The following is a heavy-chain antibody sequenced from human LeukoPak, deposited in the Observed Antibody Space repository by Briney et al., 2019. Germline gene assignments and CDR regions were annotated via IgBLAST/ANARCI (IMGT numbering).Heavy chain of an antibody. V-gene: IGHV5-51*01. D-gene: IGHD3-9*01. Sequence: GESLKISCKGSGXSFTSYCIGWVRQMPGKGLEWMGIIYPGDSDTRYSPSFQGQVTISADKSISTAYLQWSSLKASDTAMYYCARLGYDILTGYTYYFDYWGQGTLVTVSS. CDR1: GXSFTSYC. J-gene: IGHJ4*02. CDR2: IYPGDSDT. CDR3: ARLGYDILTGYTYYFDY.